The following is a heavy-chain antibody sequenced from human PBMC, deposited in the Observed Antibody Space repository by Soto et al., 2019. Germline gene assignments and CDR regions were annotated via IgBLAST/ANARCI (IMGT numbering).Heavy chain of an antibody. CDR3: ARVHGKAARPLARWFDP. CDR1: GYTFTSYG. J-gene: IGHJ5*02. D-gene: IGHD6-6*01. Sequence: ASVKVSCKASGYTFTSYGISWVRQAPGQGFEWMGWISAYNGNTNYAQKLQGRVTMTTDTSTSTAYMELRSLRSDDTAVYYCARVHGKAARPLARWFDPWGQGTLVTVSS. V-gene: IGHV1-18*01. CDR2: ISAYNGNT.